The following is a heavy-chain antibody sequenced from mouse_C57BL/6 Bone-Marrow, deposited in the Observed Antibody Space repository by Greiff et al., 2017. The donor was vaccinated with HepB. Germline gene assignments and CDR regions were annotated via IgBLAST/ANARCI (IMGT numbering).Heavy chain of an antibody. J-gene: IGHJ2*01. Sequence: VKLVESGPELVKPGASVKISCKASGYSFTSYYIHWVKQRPGQGLEWIGWIYPGSGNTKYNEKFKGKATLTADTSSSTAYMQLSSLTSEDSAVYYCARAQADYWGQGTTLTVSS. V-gene: IGHV1-66*01. CDR2: IYPGSGNT. CDR3: ARAQADY. D-gene: IGHD3-2*02. CDR1: GYSFTSYY.